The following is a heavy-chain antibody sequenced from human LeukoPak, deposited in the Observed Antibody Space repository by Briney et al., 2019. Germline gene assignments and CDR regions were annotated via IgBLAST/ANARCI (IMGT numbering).Heavy chain of an antibody. CDR1: GFTVSTNY. CDR2: IYSGGST. Sequence: GGSLRLSCAASGFTVSTNYMTWVRQAPGKGLEWVSIIYSGGSTYYTDSVKGRFTISRDISKSTLYLQMTSLRAEDTAVYYCAKLVYACCWAPFDYWGQGTLVTVSS. D-gene: IGHD2-8*01. V-gene: IGHV3-53*01. J-gene: IGHJ4*02. CDR3: AKLVYACCWAPFDY.